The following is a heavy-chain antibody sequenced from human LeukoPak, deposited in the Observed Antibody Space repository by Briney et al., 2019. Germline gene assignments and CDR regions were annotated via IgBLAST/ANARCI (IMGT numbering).Heavy chain of an antibody. J-gene: IGHJ4*02. CDR2: INWNGGST. V-gene: IGHV3-20*04. D-gene: IGHD1-26*01. Sequence: GGSLRLSCAASGFTFDDDGMSWVRQAPGKGLDWGSGINWNGGSTGYADSVKGRFTISRDNAKNSLYLQTNSLRAEDTALYYCASGGIYYGAAFDFWGQGTLVTVSS. CDR1: GFTFDDDG. CDR3: ASGGIYYGAAFDF.